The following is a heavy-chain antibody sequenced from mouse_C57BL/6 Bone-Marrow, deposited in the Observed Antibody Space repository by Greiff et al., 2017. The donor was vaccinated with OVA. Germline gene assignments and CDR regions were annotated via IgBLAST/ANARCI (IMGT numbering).Heavy chain of an antibody. Sequence: VQLLQPGGGLVKPGGSLKLSCAASGFTFSGYGMHWVRQAPEKGLEWVAYISSCGSYIYYADTVKGRFTLSRDNAKNTVFLQMSSLRSEDTAMYYCASGTGSWFAYWGQGTLVTVSA. CDR3: ASGTGSWFAY. J-gene: IGHJ3*01. CDR2: ISSCGSYI. D-gene: IGHD4-1*01. V-gene: IGHV5-17*01. CDR1: GFTFSGYG.